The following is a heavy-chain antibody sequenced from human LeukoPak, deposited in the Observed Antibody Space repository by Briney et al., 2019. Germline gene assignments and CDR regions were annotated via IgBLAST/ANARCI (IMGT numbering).Heavy chain of an antibody. CDR1: GGSISSSSYY. Sequence: SETLSLTCTVSGGSISSSSYYWGWIRQPPGKGLEWIGSIYYSGSTNYNPSLKSRVTISVDTSKNQFSLKLSSVTAADTAVYYCARQGIVVVKAFDIWGQGTMVTVSS. CDR2: IYYSGST. J-gene: IGHJ3*02. D-gene: IGHD3-22*01. V-gene: IGHV4-39*01. CDR3: ARQGIVVVKAFDI.